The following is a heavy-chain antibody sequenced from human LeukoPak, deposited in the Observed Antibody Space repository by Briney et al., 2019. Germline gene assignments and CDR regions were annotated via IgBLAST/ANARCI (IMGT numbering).Heavy chain of an antibody. CDR3: AKDQGYYYGSGSYVFDY. CDR1: GFTFSSYA. D-gene: IGHD3-10*01. Sequence: GGSLRLSRAASGFTFSSYAMSWVRQAPGKGLEWVSAIRGSGGSTYYADSVKGRFTISRDNSKNTLYLQMNSLRAEDTAVYYCAKDQGYYYGSGSYVFDYWGQGTLVTVSS. J-gene: IGHJ4*02. CDR2: IRGSGGST. V-gene: IGHV3-23*01.